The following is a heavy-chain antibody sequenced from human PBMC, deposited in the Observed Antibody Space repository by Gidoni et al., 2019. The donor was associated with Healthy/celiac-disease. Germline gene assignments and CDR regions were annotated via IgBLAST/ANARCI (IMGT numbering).Heavy chain of an antibody. CDR3: AKGLIPLDY. J-gene: IGHJ4*02. D-gene: IGHD2-8*01. Sequence: LEWVSAISGSGGSTYYADSVKGRFTISRDNSKNTLYLQMNSLRAEDTAVYYCAKGLIPLDYWGQGTLVTVSS. CDR2: ISGSGGST. V-gene: IGHV3-23*01.